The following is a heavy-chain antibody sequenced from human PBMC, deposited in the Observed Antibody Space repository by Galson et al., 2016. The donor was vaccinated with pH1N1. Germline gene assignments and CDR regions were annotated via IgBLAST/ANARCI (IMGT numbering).Heavy chain of an antibody. Sequence: GLEWVAVISYDGSKKYYADSVKGRFTIPRDKSKNTLYLQMNSLRPEDTAVYFCAREQWPEAFDIWGQGRVVTVSS. V-gene: IGHV3-30*03. J-gene: IGHJ3*02. CDR3: AREQWPEAFDI. D-gene: IGHD6-19*01. CDR2: ISYDGSKK.